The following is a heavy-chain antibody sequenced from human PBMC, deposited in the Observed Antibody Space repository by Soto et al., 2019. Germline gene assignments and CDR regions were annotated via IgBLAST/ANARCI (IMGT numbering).Heavy chain of an antibody. J-gene: IGHJ3*02. D-gene: IGHD3-16*01. CDR3: ARGPRYYYDALDI. CDR1: GFILSDCA. Sequence: GGSLRLSCATSGFILSDCAMNWVRQAPGKGLEWVSYISSSSSVIDYADSVKGRFTVSRDNARNSLYLQMNSLRAEDTAVYYCARGPRYYYDALDIGGKGKMVTVS. CDR2: ISSSSSVI. V-gene: IGHV3-48*01.